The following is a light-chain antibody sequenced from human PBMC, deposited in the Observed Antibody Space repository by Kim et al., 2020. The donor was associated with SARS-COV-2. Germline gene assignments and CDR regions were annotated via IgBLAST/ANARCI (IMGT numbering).Light chain of an antibody. CDR2: GAS. J-gene: IGKJ4*01. CDR1: QSVSTN. CDR3: QQYSNWPLT. Sequence: EIVMTQSPATLSVSPGERATLSCRASQSVSTNLAWYQQKPGQSPRLLFYGASTRATGIPARFGGSGSGTEFTLTISSLQSEDFAVYYCQQYSNWPLTFGGGTKVDIK. V-gene: IGKV3-15*01.